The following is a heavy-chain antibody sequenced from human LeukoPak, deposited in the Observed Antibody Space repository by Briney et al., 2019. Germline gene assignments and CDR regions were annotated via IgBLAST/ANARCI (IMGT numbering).Heavy chain of an antibody. Sequence: GGSLRLSCAASGFTFSSYGMYWARQAPGKGLEWVAVIWYDGSDKYYADSVKGRFTISRDNAKNSLYLQMNSLRAEDTAVYYCATRHDYWGQGTLVTVSS. CDR1: GFTFSSYG. J-gene: IGHJ4*02. CDR2: IWYDGSDK. V-gene: IGHV3-33*03. CDR3: ATRHDY.